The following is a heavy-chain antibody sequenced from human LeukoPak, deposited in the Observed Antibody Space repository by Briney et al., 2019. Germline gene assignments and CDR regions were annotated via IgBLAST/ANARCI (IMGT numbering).Heavy chain of an antibody. Sequence: PGRSLRLSCAASGFTFSSYAMHWVRQAPGKGLEWVAVISYDGSNKYYADSVKGRFTTSRDNSKNTLYLQMNSLRAEDTAVYYCLVPAAIGYGMDVWGQGTRSPSP. CDR1: GFTFSSYA. D-gene: IGHD2-2*02. CDR2: ISYDGSNK. J-gene: IGHJ6*02. CDR3: LVPAAIGYGMDV. V-gene: IGHV3-30-3*01.